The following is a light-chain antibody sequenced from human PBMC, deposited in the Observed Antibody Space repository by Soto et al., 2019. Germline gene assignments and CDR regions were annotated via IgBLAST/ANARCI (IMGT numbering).Light chain of an antibody. CDR3: SSFAGTTNLI. J-gene: IGLJ2*01. Sequence: QSALTQPPSASGSPGQSVTISCTGTSSDVGGYNYVSWYQHHPGKAPKLMIYEVTKRPSGVPDRFSGSKSGNTASLTVSGLQAEDEGDYFCSSFAGTTNLIFGGGTKLTVL. CDR1: SSDVGGYNY. V-gene: IGLV2-8*01. CDR2: EVT.